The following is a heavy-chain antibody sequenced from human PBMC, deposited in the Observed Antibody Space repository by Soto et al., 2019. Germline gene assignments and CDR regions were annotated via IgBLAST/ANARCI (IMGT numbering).Heavy chain of an antibody. CDR2: INPSGGST. Sequence: QVQLVQSGAEVKKPGASVKVSCKASGYTFTSYYMHWVRQAPGQGLEWMGIINPSGGSTSYAQKFQGRVTMTRETSTSTVYMELSSLRSEDTAVYYCARSPYYYDSSGPFDYWGQGTLVTVSS. D-gene: IGHD3-22*01. CDR3: ARSPYYYDSSGPFDY. V-gene: IGHV1-46*01. J-gene: IGHJ4*02. CDR1: GYTFTSYY.